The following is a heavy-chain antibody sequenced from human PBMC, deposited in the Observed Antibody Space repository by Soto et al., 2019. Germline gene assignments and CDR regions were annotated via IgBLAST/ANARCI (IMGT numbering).Heavy chain of an antibody. J-gene: IGHJ4*02. CDR2: INAGNGNT. CDR3: ARGPGSDTRSMIAY. Sequence: ASVKVSCKASGYTFTSYIMHWVRQAPGQRLEWMGWINAGNGNTKYSQKFQDRVTITRDTSASTAYVELSSLRSEDTAVYYCARGPGSDTRSMIAYRGQGTPVTVSS. V-gene: IGHV1-3*01. CDR1: GYTFTSYI. D-gene: IGHD1-26*01.